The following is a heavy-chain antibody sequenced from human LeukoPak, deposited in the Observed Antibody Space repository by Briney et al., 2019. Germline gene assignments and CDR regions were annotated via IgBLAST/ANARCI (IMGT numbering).Heavy chain of an antibody. CDR3: ARDSSGYYYRRAFDI. J-gene: IGHJ3*02. V-gene: IGHV1-18*01. CDR2: ISAYNGNT. D-gene: IGHD3-22*01. Sequence: SVKVSCKASGYTFTSYGISWVRQAPGQGLEWMGWISAYNGNTNYAQKLQGRVTMTTDTSTSTAYMELRSLRSDDTAVYYCARDSSGYYYRRAFDIWGQGTMVTVSS. CDR1: GYTFTSYG.